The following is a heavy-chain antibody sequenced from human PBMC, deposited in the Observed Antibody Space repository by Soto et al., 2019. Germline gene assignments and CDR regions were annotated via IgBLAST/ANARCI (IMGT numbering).Heavy chain of an antibody. J-gene: IGHJ4*02. Sequence: QITLKESGPTLVKPTQTLTLTCTFSGFSLSTSGVGVGWIRQPPGKALEWLALIYWDDNKLYSPSLKSRHTIXKXXATNQLVLTLTHMVPVDTAPYYCAHRPASCGELSVWGQGTLVTVSS. D-gene: IGHD3-10*01. CDR2: IYWDDNK. CDR3: AHRPASCGELSV. V-gene: IGHV2-5*02. CDR1: GFSLSTSGVG.